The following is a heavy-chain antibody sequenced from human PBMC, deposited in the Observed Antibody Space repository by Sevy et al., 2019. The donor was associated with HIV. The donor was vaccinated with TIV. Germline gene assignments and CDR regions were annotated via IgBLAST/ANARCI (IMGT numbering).Heavy chain of an antibody. V-gene: IGHV3-15*01. J-gene: IGHJ4*01. D-gene: IGHD3-10*01. CDR2: IKSVSDGGAT. Sequence: GGSLRLSCAVSGLNFNDDWMNWVRQAPRKGLEWLGRIKSVSDGGATEYSAAVKGRFIISRDDSKNTVSLQMDSLKTDDTAVYYCTTGQFVGITWGHGTQVTVS. CDR3: TTGQFVGIT. CDR1: GLNFNDDW.